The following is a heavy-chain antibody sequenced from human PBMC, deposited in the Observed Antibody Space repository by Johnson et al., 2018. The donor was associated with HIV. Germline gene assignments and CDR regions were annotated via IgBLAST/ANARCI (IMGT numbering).Heavy chain of an antibody. V-gene: IGHV3-52*01. CDR2: IKCDGSEK. CDR1: GFTFSSYG. J-gene: IGHJ3*02. Sequence: VQLVESGGGVVQPGRSLRLSCAASGFTFSSYGMHWVRQAPGKGLEWVADIKCDGSEKYYVDSVKGRLTISRDNAKNSLYLQVNSLRAEDMTVYYCANFYTDNTLGLFGAFDIWGQGTMVTV. CDR3: ANFYTDNTLGLFGAFDI. D-gene: IGHD1-1*01.